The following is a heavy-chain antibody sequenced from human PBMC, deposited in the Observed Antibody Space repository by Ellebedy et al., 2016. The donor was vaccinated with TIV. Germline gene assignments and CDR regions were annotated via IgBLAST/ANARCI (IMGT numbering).Heavy chain of an antibody. Sequence: ASVKVSCKASGYTFTSYGISWVRQAPGQGLEWMGIINPSGGSTSYAQKFQGRVTMTRDTSTSTVYMELSSLRSEDTAVYYCARDRSSSWYPLFGVTTDYWGQGTLVTVSS. CDR1: GYTFTSYG. CDR3: ARDRSSSWYPLFGVTTDY. V-gene: IGHV1-46*01. CDR2: INPSGGST. J-gene: IGHJ4*02. D-gene: IGHD6-13*01.